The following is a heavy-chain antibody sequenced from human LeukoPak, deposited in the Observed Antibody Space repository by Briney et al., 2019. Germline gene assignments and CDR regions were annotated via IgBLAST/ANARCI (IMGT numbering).Heavy chain of an antibody. Sequence: GGSLRLSCAASGLTFSNYAMSWVRHVAGEGLEWVSLITGDGYSTYYADSVKGRFTVSRDNPKNTLFLQMNRLRVEDTAIYYCAHIYYLGSGCYGDYWGQGTLVTVTS. V-gene: IGHV3-23*01. CDR1: GLTFSNYA. D-gene: IGHD3-10*01. CDR2: ITGDGYST. CDR3: AHIYYLGSGCYGDY. J-gene: IGHJ4*02.